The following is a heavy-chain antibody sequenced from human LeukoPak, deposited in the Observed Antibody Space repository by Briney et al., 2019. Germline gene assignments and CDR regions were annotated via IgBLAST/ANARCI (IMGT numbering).Heavy chain of an antibody. Sequence: GGSLRLSCAASGFTFSNHWMHWVRQAPGKGLVWVPRINNDGTDTVYADSVKGRFTISRDNAKNTLHLQMNSLRVEDTAIYYCVRGQSGPAEWGQGTLVTVSS. CDR2: INNDGTDT. CDR3: VRGQSGPAE. J-gene: IGHJ4*02. V-gene: IGHV3-74*01. D-gene: IGHD1-26*01. CDR1: GFTFSNHW.